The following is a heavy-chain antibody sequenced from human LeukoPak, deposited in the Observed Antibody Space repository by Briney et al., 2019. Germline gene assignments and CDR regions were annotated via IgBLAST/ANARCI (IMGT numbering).Heavy chain of an antibody. CDR3: ARPQSSGPYLWGNWFDP. Sequence: SVKVSCKASGGTFSSYAISWVRQAPGQGLGWMGGIIPIFGTANYAQKFQGRVTITTDESTSTAYIELSSLRSEDTAVYYCARPQSSGPYLWGNWFDPWGQGTLVTVSS. D-gene: IGHD6-19*01. CDR1: GGTFSSYA. J-gene: IGHJ5*02. CDR2: IIPIFGTA. V-gene: IGHV1-69*05.